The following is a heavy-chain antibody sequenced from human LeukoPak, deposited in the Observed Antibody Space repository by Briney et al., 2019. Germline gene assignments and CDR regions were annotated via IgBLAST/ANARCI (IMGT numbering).Heavy chain of an antibody. CDR2: IYYTGST. V-gene: IGHV4-59*01. CDR1: GGSISNYY. D-gene: IGHD6-6*01. Sequence: QVQLQESGPGLVKPSETLSLTCTVSGGSISNYYWSWIRQPPGKGLEWIGYIYYTGSTNYNPSLTSRVNISVDTSKNQFSLNLTSVTAADTTVYYCARWGSIAVARFDYWGQGTLVTVSS. CDR3: ARWGSIAVARFDY. J-gene: IGHJ4*02.